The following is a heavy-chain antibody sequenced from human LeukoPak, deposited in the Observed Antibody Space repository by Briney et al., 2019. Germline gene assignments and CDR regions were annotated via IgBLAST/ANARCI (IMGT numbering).Heavy chain of an antibody. D-gene: IGHD4-17*01. Sequence: SETLSLTCTVSGGSISSSSYYWGWIRQPPGKGLEWIGSIYYSGSTYYNPSLKSRVTISVDTSKNQFSLKLSSVTAADTAVYYCARFNCGDHNDYWGQGTLVTVSS. CDR3: ARFNCGDHNDY. CDR2: IYYSGST. J-gene: IGHJ4*02. V-gene: IGHV4-39*01. CDR1: GGSISSSSYY.